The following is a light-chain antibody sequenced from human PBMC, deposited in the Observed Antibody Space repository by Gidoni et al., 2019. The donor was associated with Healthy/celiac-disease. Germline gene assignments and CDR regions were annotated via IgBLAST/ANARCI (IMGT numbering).Light chain of an antibody. CDR1: QSGSSSY. V-gene: IGKV3-20*01. CDR2: GAS. Sequence: EIVLTQSPGTLSLSPGERATLSCRASQSGSSSYLAWYQQKPGQAPRLLIYGASSRATGIPDRFSGSGSETDFTLTISRLEPEDFAVYDCQQYGSSPPYTFGQGTKLEIK. J-gene: IGKJ2*01. CDR3: QQYGSSPPYT.